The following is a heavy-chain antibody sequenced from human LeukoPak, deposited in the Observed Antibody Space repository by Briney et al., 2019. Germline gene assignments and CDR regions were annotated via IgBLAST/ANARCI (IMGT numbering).Heavy chain of an antibody. CDR2: SKSKTDGGTT. Sequence: GGSLRLSCAASGFTFSNAWMSWVRQAPGKGLEWVGRSKSKTDGGTTDYAAPVKGRFTISRDDSKNTLYLQMNSLKTEDTAVYYCTTGRATVTTLHFYYYYYMDVWGKGTTATVSS. J-gene: IGHJ6*03. D-gene: IGHD4-17*01. CDR1: GFTFSNAW. CDR3: TTGRATVTTLHFYYYYYMDV. V-gene: IGHV3-15*01.